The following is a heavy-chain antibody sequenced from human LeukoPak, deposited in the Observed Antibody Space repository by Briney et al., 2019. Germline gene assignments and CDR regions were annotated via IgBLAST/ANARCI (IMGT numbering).Heavy chain of an antibody. CDR1: GGSVSSGSYY. CDR2: IYYSGST. V-gene: IGHV4-61*01. Sequence: SETLSLTCTVSGGSVSSGSYYWSWVRQPPGKGLDWIGYIYYSGSTNYNPSLKSRVTISVDTSKNQFSLKLSSVTAADTAVYYCARRITMIVVVRENWFDPWGQGTLVTVSS. D-gene: IGHD3-22*01. CDR3: ARRITMIVVVRENWFDP. J-gene: IGHJ5*02.